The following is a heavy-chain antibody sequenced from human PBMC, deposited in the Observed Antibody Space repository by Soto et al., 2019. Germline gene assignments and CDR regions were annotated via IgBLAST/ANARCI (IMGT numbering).Heavy chain of an antibody. Sequence: SETLSLTCTVSGGSISSGGYYWSWIRQHPGKGLEWIGYIYYSGSTYYNPSLKSRVTISVDTSKNQFSLKLSSVTAADTAVYYCARDQEGYCSGRSCHAFDYWGQGTLVTVS. CDR3: ARDQEGYCSGRSCHAFDY. V-gene: IGHV4-31*03. CDR1: GGSISSGGYY. CDR2: IYYSGST. D-gene: IGHD2-15*01. J-gene: IGHJ4*02.